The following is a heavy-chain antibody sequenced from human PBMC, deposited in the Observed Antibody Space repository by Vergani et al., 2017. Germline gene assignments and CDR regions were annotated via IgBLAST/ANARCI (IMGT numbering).Heavy chain of an antibody. CDR2: ISDSGTSI. CDR3: ARGNWNYGFKSYYYMDV. V-gene: IGHV3-11*01. J-gene: IGHJ6*03. D-gene: IGHD1-7*01. Sequence: QVQLVESGGTLVKPGGSLRLSCAASGFTFRDFYMTWIRQVPGKGLEWVSHISDSGTSINYADSVKGRFTVSRDNAKKSLYLQMTSLRVEDTAVYYCARGNWNYGFKSYYYMDVGGEGTTVTVSS. CDR1: GFTFRDFY.